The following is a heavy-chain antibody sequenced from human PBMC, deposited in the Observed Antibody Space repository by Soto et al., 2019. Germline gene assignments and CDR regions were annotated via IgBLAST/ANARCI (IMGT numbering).Heavy chain of an antibody. D-gene: IGHD1-26*01. V-gene: IGHV3-21*01. CDR3: ARDYGRWSRDY. CDR2: ISSSSRYI. J-gene: IGHJ4*02. Sequence: GGSLRLSCATSGFTFTSYSMSWVRQAPGKGLEWVSSISSSSRYIYYADSVKGRFTISRDDAKNSLHLQMNSLRAEDTAIYHCARDYGRWSRDYWGQGTLVTVSS. CDR1: GFTFTSYS.